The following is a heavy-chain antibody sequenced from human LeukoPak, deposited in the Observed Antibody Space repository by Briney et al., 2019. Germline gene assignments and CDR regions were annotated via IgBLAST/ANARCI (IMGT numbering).Heavy chain of an antibody. J-gene: IGHJ4*02. CDR1: GFTFTYAW. Sequence: PGGSLRLSCAASGFTFTYAWMSWVRQAPGKGLEWVAVIWYDGSNKYYADSVKGRFTISRDNSKNMVYLQMDSLRAEDTAVYYCTRDREARFFDCWGQGTRVTVSS. V-gene: IGHV3-33*08. CDR2: IWYDGSNK. CDR3: TRDREARFFDC. D-gene: IGHD1-26*01.